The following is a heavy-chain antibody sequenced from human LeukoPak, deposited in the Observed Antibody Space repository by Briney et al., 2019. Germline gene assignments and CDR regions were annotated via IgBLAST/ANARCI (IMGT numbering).Heavy chain of an antibody. D-gene: IGHD6-6*01. J-gene: IGHJ4*02. CDR3: AKRVPYSSSTVYFDS. CDR2: ISDDGKST. V-gene: IGHV3-23*01. CDR1: GFTFSTYG. Sequence: GGSLRLSCAASGFTFSTYGMNWVHQTPGKGLDWVSSISDDGKSTYYADSVKGRFTTSRDNSKNILYLQMDSLRAEDTAVYYCAKRVPYSSSTVYFDSWGQGTLVIVSS.